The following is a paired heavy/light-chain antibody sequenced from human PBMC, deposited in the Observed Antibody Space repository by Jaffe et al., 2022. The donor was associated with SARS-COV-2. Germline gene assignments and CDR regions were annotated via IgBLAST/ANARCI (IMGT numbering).Light chain of an antibody. CDR3: QQYGSSPLS. V-gene: IGKV3-20*01. J-gene: IGKJ4*01. Sequence: EIVLTQSPGTLSLSPGERATLSCRASQTVSSNYLAWYQQKPGQAPRLLIYGASSRATGIPDRFSGSGSGTDFTLTISRLEPEDFAVYYCQQYGSSPLSFGGGTKVEIK. CDR2: GAS. CDR1: QTVSSNY.
Heavy chain of an antibody. J-gene: IGHJ6*02. V-gene: IGHV5-51*01. CDR1: GFSFTNYW. CDR3: ARQGPFGGYSSSWTAYYYYYAMDV. D-gene: IGHD6-13*01. Sequence: EVQLVQSGAEVKKPGESLKISCKGSGFSFTNYWIGWVRQMPGKGLEWMGIIYPGDSETKYNPSFQGQVTISADKSTSTAYLQWSSLKASDTAMYYCARQGPFGGYSSSWTAYYYYYAMDVWGPGTTVTVSS. CDR2: IYPGDSET.